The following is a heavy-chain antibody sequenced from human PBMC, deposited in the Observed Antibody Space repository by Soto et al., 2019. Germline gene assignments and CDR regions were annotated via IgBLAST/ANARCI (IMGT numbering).Heavy chain of an antibody. Sequence: QEQLVQSGAEVKKPGASVKVSCKTSGYTFTDYDINWVRQATGQGLEWSGWMNPNSGETGYAQKVQGRVTMTRSASLSTAYLELSSLRSEDTAVYYCARVAVAARPRWYNWFDPLGQGTLVTVSS. J-gene: IGHJ5*02. V-gene: IGHV1-8*01. D-gene: IGHD2-15*01. CDR1: GYTFTDYD. CDR2: MNPNSGET. CDR3: ARVAVAARPRWYNWFDP.